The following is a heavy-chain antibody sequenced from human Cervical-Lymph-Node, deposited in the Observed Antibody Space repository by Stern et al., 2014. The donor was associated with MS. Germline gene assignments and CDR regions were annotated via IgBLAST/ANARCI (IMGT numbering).Heavy chain of an antibody. CDR3: ASGTGSKRPTGNY. D-gene: IGHD3/OR15-3a*01. CDR2: INPSGASA. J-gene: IGHJ4*02. V-gene: IGHV1-46*01. CDR1: GYSFTSHY. Sequence: VQLVESGAEVKKPGASVQVSCKASGYSFTSHYMHWVRQAPGQGLEWVGIINPSGASASYAQKLQGRVTMTRDTSTSTVYMELSSLRSEDTAVYYCASGTGSKRPTGNYWGQGTLVTVSS.